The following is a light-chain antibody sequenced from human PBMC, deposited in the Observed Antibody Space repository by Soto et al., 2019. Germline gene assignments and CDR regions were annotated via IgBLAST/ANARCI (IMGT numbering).Light chain of an antibody. V-gene: IGKV3-20*01. J-gene: IGKJ1*01. CDR3: QQYGSSPQT. CDR2: GAS. CDR1: QSVPRSY. Sequence: VLTQSPDSLAVSLGERATINCRASQSVPRSYLAWYQQKPGQAPRLLIYGASSRATGIPDRFSGSGSGTDFTLTISRLEPEDFAVYYCQQYGSSPQTFGQGTKVDI.